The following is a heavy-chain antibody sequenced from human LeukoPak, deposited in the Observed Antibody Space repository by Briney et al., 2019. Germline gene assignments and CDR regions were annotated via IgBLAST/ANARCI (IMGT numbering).Heavy chain of an antibody. J-gene: IGHJ6*03. CDR3: ARDHHDVLTGYYSNYYNYYYMDV. V-gene: IGHV3-7*01. CDR2: IKEDGTEK. Sequence: GGSLRLXCVASGFTFNSYWMSWVRLAPGKGLEWVANIKEDGTEKYYVDSVRGRFTLSRDNAENSLYLQMSSLRAEDTAVYYCARDHHDVLTGYYSNYYNYYYMDVWGKGTTVTVSS. D-gene: IGHD3-9*01. CDR1: GFTFNSYW.